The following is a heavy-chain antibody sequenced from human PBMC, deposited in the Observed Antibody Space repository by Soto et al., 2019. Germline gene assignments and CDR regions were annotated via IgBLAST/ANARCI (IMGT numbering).Heavy chain of an antibody. V-gene: IGHV1-24*01. D-gene: IGHD4-17*01. J-gene: IGHJ4*02. CDR2: FDPEDGET. CDR1: GYTLTELS. Sequence: GASVKVSCKVSGYTLTELSMHWVRQAPGKGLEWMGGFDPEDGETIYAQKFQGRVTMTEDTSTDTAYMELSSLRSEDTAVYYCASYARYGDYSLYYFDYWGQGTLVTVSS. CDR3: ASYARYGDYSLYYFDY.